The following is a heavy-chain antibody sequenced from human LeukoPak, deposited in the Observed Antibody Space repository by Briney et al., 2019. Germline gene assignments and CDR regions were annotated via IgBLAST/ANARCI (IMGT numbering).Heavy chain of an antibody. D-gene: IGHD3-22*01. CDR1: GYTFTGYY. V-gene: IGHV1-2*02. J-gene: IGHJ4*02. CDR3: ARGLNYYDSTRWDY. Sequence: ASVKVSCKASGYTFTGYYMHWVRQAPGQGLEWMGWINPNSGGTNYAQKFQGRVTMTRDTSISTAYMELNRLRSDDTAVYYCARGLNYYDSTRWDYWGQGTLVTVSS. CDR2: INPNSGGT.